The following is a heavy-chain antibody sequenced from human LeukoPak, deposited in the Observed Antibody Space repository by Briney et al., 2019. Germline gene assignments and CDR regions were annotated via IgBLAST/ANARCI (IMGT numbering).Heavy chain of an antibody. Sequence: ASVKVSCKASGYTFTSYDINWVRQATGQGLEWMGWMNPNSGNTGYAPKFQGRVTMTRNTSISTAYMELSSLRSEDTAVYYCARDSGYEDAFDIWGQGTMVTVSS. J-gene: IGHJ3*02. CDR2: MNPNSGNT. D-gene: IGHD5-12*01. V-gene: IGHV1-8*01. CDR1: GYTFTSYD. CDR3: ARDSGYEDAFDI.